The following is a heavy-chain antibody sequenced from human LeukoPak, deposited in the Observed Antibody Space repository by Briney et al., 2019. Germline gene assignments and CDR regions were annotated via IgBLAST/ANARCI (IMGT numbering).Heavy chain of an antibody. CDR1: GFTFSSYW. Sequence: GGSLRLSGAAPGFTFSSYWMSWVRQAPGKGLEWMANIKQDGSEKYYVASVKGRFTISRDNAKNSLYLQMNSLRAEDTAVYYCARDRKGYFDLWGRGTLVTVSS. CDR3: ARDRKGYFDL. V-gene: IGHV3-7*01. CDR2: IKQDGSEK. J-gene: IGHJ2*01.